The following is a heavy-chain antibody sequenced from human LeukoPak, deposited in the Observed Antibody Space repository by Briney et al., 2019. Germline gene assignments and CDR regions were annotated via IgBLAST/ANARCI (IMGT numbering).Heavy chain of an antibody. CDR1: GFTFSTYN. Sequence: GGSLRLSCVGSGFTFSTYNMHWVRQAPGKGLEWVSTISSSSSSGSYKYYADSVKGRFTISRDNAKNSLYLQMNSLRAEDTAVYYCARDSGGGDRMDDAFDIWGQGTMVTVSS. CDR2: ISSSSSSGSYK. V-gene: IGHV3-21*04. CDR3: ARDSGGGDRMDDAFDI. J-gene: IGHJ3*02. D-gene: IGHD2-21*02.